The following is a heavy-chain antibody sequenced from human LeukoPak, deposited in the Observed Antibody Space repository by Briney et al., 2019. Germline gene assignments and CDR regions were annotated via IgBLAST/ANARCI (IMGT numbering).Heavy chain of an antibody. CDR1: GFTFINAW. D-gene: IGHD3-10*01. CDR3: AKDFTRGTRFGKIPHYFDY. J-gene: IGHJ4*02. CDR2: IRYDGSNK. Sequence: GGSLRLSCAASGFTFINAWMAWVRQAPGKGLEWVAFIRYDGSNKYYADSVKGRFTISRDSSKNTLYLQMNSLRAEDTAVYYCAKDFTRGTRFGKIPHYFDYWGRGTLVTVSS. V-gene: IGHV3-30*02.